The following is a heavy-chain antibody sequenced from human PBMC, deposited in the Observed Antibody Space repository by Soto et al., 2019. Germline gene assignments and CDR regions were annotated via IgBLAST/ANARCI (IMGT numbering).Heavy chain of an antibody. CDR1: GYSFTSYW. D-gene: IGHD4-17*01. J-gene: IGHJ6*02. V-gene: IGHV5-51*01. Sequence: GESLKISCKGSGYSFTSYWIGWVRQMPGKGLEWMGIIYPGDSDTRYSPSFQGQVTISADKSISTAYLQWSSLKASDTAMYYCARPVSTVTTFLGMDVWGQGTTVTVSS. CDR2: IYPGDSDT. CDR3: ARPVSTVTTFLGMDV.